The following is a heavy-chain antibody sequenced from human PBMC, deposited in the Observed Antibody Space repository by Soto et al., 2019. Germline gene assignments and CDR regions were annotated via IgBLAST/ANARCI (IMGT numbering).Heavy chain of an antibody. J-gene: IGHJ6*02. Sequence: EVQLVESGGGLVKPGGSMRLSPAASGFTFSSYSMNWVRQAPGKGLEWVSSISSSSSYIYYADSVKGRVTISRDNAKNPLYLQMDSQRADDTDVYYCARVPGIRDGTDDLGRGTSVTVCS. D-gene: IGHD2-21*01. CDR1: GFTFSSYS. CDR2: ISSSSSYI. CDR3: ARVPGIRDGTDD. V-gene: IGHV3-21*01.